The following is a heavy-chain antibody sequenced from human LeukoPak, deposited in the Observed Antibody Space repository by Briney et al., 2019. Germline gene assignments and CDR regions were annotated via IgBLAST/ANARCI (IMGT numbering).Heavy chain of an antibody. CDR2: IFYDGRNK. Sequence: PGGSLRLSCAASRFTFSSYTMHWVRQAPGKGLEWVAVIFYDGRNKYYADSVKGRFTISRDNSKNTLYLQMNSLRAEDTAVYYCAKDLDSSSWYVALYFDYWGQGTLVTVSS. CDR3: AKDLDSSSWYVALYFDY. J-gene: IGHJ4*02. V-gene: IGHV3-30*04. D-gene: IGHD6-13*01. CDR1: RFTFSSYT.